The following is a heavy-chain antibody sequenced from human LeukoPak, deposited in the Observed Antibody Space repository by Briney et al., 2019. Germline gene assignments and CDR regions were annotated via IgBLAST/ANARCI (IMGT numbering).Heavy chain of an antibody. Sequence: GGSLRLSCAASGFTFSSDSMNWGRQAPGKGLEWVSSISSSSSYIYYADSVRGRFTISRDNAKNSLYLQMNSLRAEDTAVYYCAREPPYCGGDCYNDYWGQGTLVTVSS. CDR3: AREPPYCGGDCYNDY. CDR2: ISSSSSYI. J-gene: IGHJ4*02. D-gene: IGHD2-21*02. V-gene: IGHV3-21*01. CDR1: GFTFSSDS.